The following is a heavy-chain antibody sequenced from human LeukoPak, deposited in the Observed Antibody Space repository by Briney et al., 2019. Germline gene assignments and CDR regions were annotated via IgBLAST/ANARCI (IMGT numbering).Heavy chain of an antibody. Sequence: GGSLRLSCAASGFTFSSYGMHWVRQAPGKGLEWVAVIWYDGSNTYYADSVKGRFTISRDNSKNTLYLQMNSLRAEDTAIYYCATLLQGDGMDVWGKGTRSPSPQ. J-gene: IGHJ6*04. D-gene: IGHD4-11*01. CDR1: GFTFSSYG. V-gene: IGHV3-33*01. CDR3: ATLLQGDGMDV. CDR2: IWYDGSNT.